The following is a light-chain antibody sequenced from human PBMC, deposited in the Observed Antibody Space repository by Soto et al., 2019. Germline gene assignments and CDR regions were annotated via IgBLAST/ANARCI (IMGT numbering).Light chain of an antibody. Sequence: EIVLTQSPGTLSLSPGERATLSCRASQSVRSSHLAWYQQKPGQGPRLLIYGASSRATGIPARFSGSGSGTDFTLTISRLEPEDFAVYYCQQYGSSITFGQGTRLEI. CDR1: QSVRSSH. CDR3: QQYGSSIT. CDR2: GAS. V-gene: IGKV3-20*01. J-gene: IGKJ5*01.